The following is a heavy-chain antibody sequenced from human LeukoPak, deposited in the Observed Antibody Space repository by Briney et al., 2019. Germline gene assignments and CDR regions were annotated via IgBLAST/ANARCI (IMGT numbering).Heavy chain of an antibody. CDR2: INPNSGGT. V-gene: IGHV1-2*02. CDR3: ARGEEVRYFDWGYYYYYMDV. Sequence: ASVKVSCKASGYTFTGYYMHWVRQAPGQGLEWMGWINPNSGGTNYAQKLQGRVTMTTDTSTSTAYMELRSLRSDDTAVYYCARGEEVRYFDWGYYYYYMDVWGKGTTVTVSS. D-gene: IGHD3-9*01. J-gene: IGHJ6*03. CDR1: GYTFTGYY.